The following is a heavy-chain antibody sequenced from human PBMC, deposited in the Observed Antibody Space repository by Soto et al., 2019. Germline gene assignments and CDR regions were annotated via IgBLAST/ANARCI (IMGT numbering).Heavy chain of an antibody. J-gene: IGHJ6*02. CDR2: ISSFSNYM. CDR3: ARAGGYSIISPQKTAYDMDV. CDR1: GFTFNSYS. D-gene: IGHD6-13*01. Sequence: GGSLRLSYAVSGFTFNSYSMNWVRQAPGKGLEWVSSISSFSNYMYYTDSVKGRSTISRDNARNSLYLQMNSLRAEDTAVYYCARAGGYSIISPQKTAYDMDVWGQGTTVTVSS. V-gene: IGHV3-21*01.